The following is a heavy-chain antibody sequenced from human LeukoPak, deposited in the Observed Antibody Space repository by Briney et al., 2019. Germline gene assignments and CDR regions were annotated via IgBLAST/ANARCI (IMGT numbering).Heavy chain of an antibody. Sequence: SETLSLTCAVSGGSISSGGYSWSWIRQPPGKGLEWIGYIYHSGSTYYNPSLKSQVTISVDRSKNQFSLRLSSVTAADTAVYYCARAGYYYDSSGYSDGFDPWGQGTLVTVSS. D-gene: IGHD3-22*01. V-gene: IGHV4-30-2*01. CDR1: GGSISSGGYS. CDR3: ARAGYYYDSSGYSDGFDP. J-gene: IGHJ5*02. CDR2: IYHSGST.